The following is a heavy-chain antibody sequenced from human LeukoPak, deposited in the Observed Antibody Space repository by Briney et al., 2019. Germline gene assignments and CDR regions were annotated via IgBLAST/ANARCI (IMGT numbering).Heavy chain of an antibody. CDR2: IYFSGST. Sequence: PGGSLRLSCAASGFTYRRYSMNWVRQAPGKGLEWIGSIYFSGSTVYNPSLKSRVTISLDTSQNQFSLRLSSVTAADAAVYYCERDGDGDYADHWGQGTLVTVSP. CDR3: ERDGDGDYADH. D-gene: IGHD4-17*01. J-gene: IGHJ5*02. CDR1: GFTYRRYS. V-gene: IGHV4-39*07.